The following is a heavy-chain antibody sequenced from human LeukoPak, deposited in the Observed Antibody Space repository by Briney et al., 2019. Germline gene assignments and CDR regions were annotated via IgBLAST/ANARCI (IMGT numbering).Heavy chain of an antibody. J-gene: IGHJ4*02. D-gene: IGHD5-24*01. CDR3: ARKRWLQPFDY. Sequence: SETLSLTCTVSGDSISSSNYYWDWIRQPPGKGLECIGSIYYSGTTYYSPSLKSRVTISVDTSKNHFSLKLSSVTAADTAVYYSARKRWLQPFDYWGQGTPVTVSS. CDR2: IYYSGTT. CDR1: GDSISSSNYY. V-gene: IGHV4-39*02.